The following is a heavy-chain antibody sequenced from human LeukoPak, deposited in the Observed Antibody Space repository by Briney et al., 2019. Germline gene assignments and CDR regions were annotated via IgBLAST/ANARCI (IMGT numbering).Heavy chain of an antibody. Sequence: GRSLRLSCAASGFTFSSYGMHWVRQAPGKGLEWVAVISYDGSNKYYADSVKGRFTISRDNSKNTLYLQMNSLRAEDTAVYYCTTDPTSLKPLGVVPAAIESYWGQGTLVTVSS. V-gene: IGHV3-30*03. CDR2: ISYDGSNK. CDR1: GFTFSSYG. D-gene: IGHD2-2*01. J-gene: IGHJ4*02. CDR3: TTDPTSLKPLGVVPAAIESY.